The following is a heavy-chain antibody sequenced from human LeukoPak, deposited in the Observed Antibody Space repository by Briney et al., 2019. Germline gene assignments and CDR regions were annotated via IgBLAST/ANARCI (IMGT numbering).Heavy chain of an antibody. Sequence: GASVKVSCKASGGTFSSYAISWVRQAPGQGLEWMGWMNPNSGNTGYAQKFQGRVTMTRNTSISTAYMELSSLRSEDTAVYYCAREHSERGMTTVTPELDYWGQGTLVTVSS. CDR2: MNPNSGNT. J-gene: IGHJ4*02. V-gene: IGHV1-8*02. D-gene: IGHD4-17*01. CDR3: AREHSERGMTTVTPELDY. CDR1: GGTFSSYA.